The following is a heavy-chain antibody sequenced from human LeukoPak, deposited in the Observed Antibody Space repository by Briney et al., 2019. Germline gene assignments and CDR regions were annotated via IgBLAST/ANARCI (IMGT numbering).Heavy chain of an antibody. CDR2: IYPGDSDT. J-gene: IGHJ5*02. CDR3: ARQNVGTAAAGTVNWFDP. Sequence: GESLKISCKGSGYSFTSYWIGWVRQMPGKGLEWMGIIYPGDSDTRYSPSFQGQVTISADKSISTAYLQWSSLKASDTAMYYCARQNVGTAAAGTVNWFDPWGQGTLVTVSS. V-gene: IGHV5-51*01. D-gene: IGHD6-13*01. CDR1: GYSFTSYW.